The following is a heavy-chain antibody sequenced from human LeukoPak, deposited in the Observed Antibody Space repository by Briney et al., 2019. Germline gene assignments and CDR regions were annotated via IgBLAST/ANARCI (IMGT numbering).Heavy chain of an antibody. V-gene: IGHV1-69*05. Sequence: ASVKVSCKASGGTFSSYAISWVRQAPGQGLEWMGGIIPIFGTANYAQKFQGRVTITTDESTSTAHMELSSLRSEDTAVYYCARSSIAARPADYWGQGTLVTVSS. CDR2: IIPIFGTA. J-gene: IGHJ4*02. D-gene: IGHD6-6*01. CDR1: GGTFSSYA. CDR3: ARSSIAARPADY.